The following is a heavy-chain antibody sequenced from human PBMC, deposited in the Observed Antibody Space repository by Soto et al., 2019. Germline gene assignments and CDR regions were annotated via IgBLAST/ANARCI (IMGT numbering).Heavy chain of an antibody. D-gene: IGHD6-6*01. Sequence: LRLSCAASGFTFSSYAMSWVRQAPGKGLEWVSAISGSGGSTYYADSVKGRFTISRDNSKNTLYLQMNSLRAEDTAVYYCAKDARGFIIAARSYYGMDVWGQGATVTVSS. CDR2: ISGSGGST. CDR3: AKDARGFIIAARSYYGMDV. J-gene: IGHJ6*02. V-gene: IGHV3-23*01. CDR1: GFTFSSYA.